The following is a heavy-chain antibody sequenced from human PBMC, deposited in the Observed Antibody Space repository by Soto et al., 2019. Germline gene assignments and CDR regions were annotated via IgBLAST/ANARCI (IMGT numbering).Heavy chain of an antibody. CDR2: IYYTGTT. J-gene: IGHJ4*01. Sequence: SETLSLTCTVSGSSISSQYWSWIRQPPGKGMEWIGYIYYTGTTKYNPSLKSRVTMSIDTSKNQFSLNLSSVTAADTALYYCARMGSGVWDTSGYFKYWDHGTQVTASS. V-gene: IGHV4-59*11. CDR3: ARMGSGVWDTSGYFKY. CDR1: GSSISSQY. D-gene: IGHD3-22*01.